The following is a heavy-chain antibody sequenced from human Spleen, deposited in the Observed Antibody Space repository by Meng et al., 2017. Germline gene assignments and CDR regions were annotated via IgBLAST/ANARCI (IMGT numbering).Heavy chain of an antibody. D-gene: IGHD3-16*01. CDR2: IYYSGST. CDR3: ASGRFGWFDP. CDR1: GCSNSSGCYY. J-gene: IGHJ5*02. V-gene: IGHV4-31*11. Sequence: VQRQGAGRGLVKPAQTLSLTSVVSGCSNSSGCYYCSWIPQHPGKGLEWIGYIYYSGSTYYHPSLKSRDTISVDTSKNQFSLKLSSVTAADTAVYYCASGRFGWFDPWGQGTLVTVSS.